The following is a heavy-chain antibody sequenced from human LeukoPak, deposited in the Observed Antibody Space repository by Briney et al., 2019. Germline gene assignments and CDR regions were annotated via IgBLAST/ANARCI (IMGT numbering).Heavy chain of an antibody. J-gene: IGHJ5*02. V-gene: IGHV4-34*01. CDR2: INHSGST. CDR1: GGSFSGYY. Sequence: TSETLSLTCAVYGGSFSGYYWSWIRQPPGKGLEWIGEINHSGSTNYNPSLKSRVTISVDTSKNQFSLKLSSVTAADTAVYYCARDGYCSSTSCYHPLDPNWFDPWGQGTLVTVSS. D-gene: IGHD2-2*03. CDR3: ARDGYCSSTSCYHPLDPNWFDP.